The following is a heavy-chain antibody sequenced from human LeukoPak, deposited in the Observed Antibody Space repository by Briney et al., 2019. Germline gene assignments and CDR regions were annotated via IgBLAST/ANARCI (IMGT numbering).Heavy chain of an antibody. Sequence: SETLSLTCTVSGFSLSSGYYWGWIRQPPGKGLEWIGSIYHGGSTHYNPSLKSQVTISVETSKNHSSMNLTSVTAAAAAVHYCARLSGVMMWGGPFDYWGQGTLVTVSS. V-gene: IGHV4-38-2*02. CDR1: GFSLSSGYY. CDR3: ARLSGVMMWGGPFDY. D-gene: IGHD2-21*02. J-gene: IGHJ4*02. CDR2: IYHGGST.